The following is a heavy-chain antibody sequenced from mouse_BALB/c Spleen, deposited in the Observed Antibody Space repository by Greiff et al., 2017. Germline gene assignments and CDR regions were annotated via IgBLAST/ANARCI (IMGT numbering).Heavy chain of an antibody. D-gene: IGHD1-2*01. CDR1: GFNIKDTY. J-gene: IGHJ2*01. CDR3: ASPTTAFDY. CDR2: IDPANGNT. Sequence: VQLKESGAELVKPGASVKLSCTASGFNIKDTYMHWVKQRPEQGLEWIGRIDPANGNTKYDPKFQGKATITADTSSNTAYLQLSSLTSEDTAVYYCASPTTAFDYWGQGTTLTVSS. V-gene: IGHV14-3*02.